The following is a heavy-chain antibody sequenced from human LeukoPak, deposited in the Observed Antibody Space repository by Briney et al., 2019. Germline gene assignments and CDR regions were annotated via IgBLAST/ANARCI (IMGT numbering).Heavy chain of an antibody. CDR1: GFTFSSYA. D-gene: IGHD3-22*01. CDR3: ARGYDSSGYYNWPFDY. CDR2: ISYDGSNK. V-gene: IGHV3-30-3*01. Sequence: GGSLRLSCAASGFTFSSYAMHWVRQAPGKGLEWVAVISYDGSNKYYADSVKGRFTISRDNSKNTLYLQMNSLRAEDTAVYYCARGYDSSGYYNWPFDYWGQGTLVTVSS. J-gene: IGHJ4*02.